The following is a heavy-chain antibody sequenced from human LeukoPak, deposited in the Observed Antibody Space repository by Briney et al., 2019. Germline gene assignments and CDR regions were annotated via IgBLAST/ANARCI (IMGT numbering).Heavy chain of an antibody. J-gene: IGHJ4*02. V-gene: IGHV1-46*03. CDR3: ARHGSGRYYPAEGRVDY. Sequence: ASMKVSCKAFGYGFTSYYIHWVRQAPGQGLEWMGIINPRVGGTTYARKFQGRVTMTRDTSTSTVYMELSSLRSEDTAVYYCARHGSGRYYPAEGRVDYWGQGTLVTVSS. D-gene: IGHD3-10*01. CDR1: GYGFTSYY. CDR2: INPRVGGT.